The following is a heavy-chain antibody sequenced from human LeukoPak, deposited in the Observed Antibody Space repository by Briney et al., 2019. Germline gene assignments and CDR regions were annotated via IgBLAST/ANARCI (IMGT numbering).Heavy chain of an antibody. CDR2: IYYNGIT. CDR3: GRGVNYAMDV. D-gene: IGHD3-10*01. Sequence: PSETLSLTCTVPGGSMSGYCWNWIRQPPGQGLEWIGCIYYNGITVYSPSLRGRVTISLDTSMNQSSLRLTSVTAADTAVYYCGRGVNYAMDVWSRGTTVTVSS. J-gene: IGHJ6*02. CDR1: GGSMSGYC. V-gene: IGHV4-59*01.